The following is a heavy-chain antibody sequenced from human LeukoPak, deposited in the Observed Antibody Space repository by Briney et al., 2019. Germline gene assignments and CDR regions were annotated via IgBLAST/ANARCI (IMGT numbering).Heavy chain of an antibody. CDR3: ARSGYSSGWYSEGIGY. D-gene: IGHD6-19*01. V-gene: IGHV3-21*01. J-gene: IGHJ4*02. CDR1: GFTFSSYS. CDR2: ISSSNSYI. Sequence: PGGSLSLSCAASGFTFSSYSMNWVRQAPGKGLEWVSSISSSNSYIYYADSVKGRLTISRDNAKNSLYLQMNSLRAEDTAVYYCARSGYSSGWYSEGIGYWGQGTLVTVSS.